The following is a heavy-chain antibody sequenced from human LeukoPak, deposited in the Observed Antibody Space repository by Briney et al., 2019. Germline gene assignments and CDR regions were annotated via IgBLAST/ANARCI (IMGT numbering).Heavy chain of an antibody. CDR2: IRSKAYGGTT. D-gene: IGHD3-3*01. CDR3: TRDRDTVIIPEYFHH. Sequence: GGSLRLSCTASGFTFGDYAMNWVRQAPGKGLEWVGFIRSKAYGGTTEYAASVKGRFTISRDDSKSIAYLQMNSLKTEDTAVYYCTRDRDTVIIPEYFHHWGQGTLVTVSS. V-gene: IGHV3-49*04. J-gene: IGHJ1*01. CDR1: GFTFGDYA.